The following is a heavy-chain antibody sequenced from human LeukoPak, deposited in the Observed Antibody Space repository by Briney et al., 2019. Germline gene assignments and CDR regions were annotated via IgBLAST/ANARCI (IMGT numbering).Heavy chain of an antibody. D-gene: IGHD6-13*01. CDR2: ISGRGGST. CDR1: GFTFSSYA. J-gene: IGHJ4*02. Sequence: GGSLRLSCAASGFTFSSYAMSWVRQAPGKGLEWVSAISGRGGSTYYADSVKGRFTISRDNSKNTLYLQMNSLRAEDTAVYYCAKVSSWYRGYFDYWGQGTLVTVSS. CDR3: AKVSSWYRGYFDY. V-gene: IGHV3-23*01.